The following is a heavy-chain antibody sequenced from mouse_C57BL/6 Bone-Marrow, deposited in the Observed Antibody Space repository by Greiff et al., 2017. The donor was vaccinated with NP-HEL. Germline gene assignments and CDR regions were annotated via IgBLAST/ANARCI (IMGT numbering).Heavy chain of an antibody. D-gene: IGHD1-1*01. CDR3: YYYGSSSWFAY. CDR2: IYPGNSDT. V-gene: IGHV1-5*01. CDR1: GYTFTSYW. J-gene: IGHJ3*01. Sequence: VQLQQSGTVLARPGASVKMSCKTSGYTFTSYWMHWVKQRPGQGLEWIGAIYPGNSDTSYNQKFKGKAKLTAVTSASTAYMELSSLTNEDSTVYYCYYYGSSSWFAYWGQGTLVTVSA.